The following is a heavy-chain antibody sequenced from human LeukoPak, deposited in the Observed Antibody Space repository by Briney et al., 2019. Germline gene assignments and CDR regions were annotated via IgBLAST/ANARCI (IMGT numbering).Heavy chain of an antibody. Sequence: PGGSLRLSCAASGFTFSSYGMHWVRQAPGKGLEWVAVISYDGSNKYYADSVKGRFTISRDNSKNTLYLQMNSLRPEDTAVYYCAISHTVVSPSNFQHWGQGTLVTVSS. J-gene: IGHJ1*01. CDR1: GFTFSSYG. CDR2: ISYDGSNK. CDR3: AISHTVVSPSNFQH. D-gene: IGHD2-15*01. V-gene: IGHV3-30*03.